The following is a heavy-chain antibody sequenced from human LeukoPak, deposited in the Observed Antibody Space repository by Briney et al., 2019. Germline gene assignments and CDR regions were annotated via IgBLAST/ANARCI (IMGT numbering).Heavy chain of an antibody. V-gene: IGHV3-30-3*01. CDR1: GFTFSSYA. Sequence: PGGSLRLSCAASGFTFSSYAMHWVRQAPGKGLEWVAVISYDGSNKYYADSVKGRFTIFRDNSKNTLYLQMNSLRAEDTAVYYCARGSQEYYYDSSGSPLDYWGQGTLVTVSS. CDR3: ARGSQEYYYDSSGSPLDY. CDR2: ISYDGSNK. J-gene: IGHJ4*02. D-gene: IGHD3-22*01.